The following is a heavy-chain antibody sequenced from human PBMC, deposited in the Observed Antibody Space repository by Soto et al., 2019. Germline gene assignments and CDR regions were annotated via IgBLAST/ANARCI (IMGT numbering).Heavy chain of an antibody. CDR1: GFTFSNYG. V-gene: IGHV3-33*01. J-gene: IGHJ4*02. Sequence: PGGSLRLSCAASGFTFSNYGMHWVRQAPGKGLEWVAVIWYDEGSKYYVDSVKGRFPISRDTSKNTLYLQMNSLRAEDTAVYYCAIRLCSQTSTSCLPIDYWGQGTLVTSPQ. CDR2: IWYDEGSK. D-gene: IGHD2-2*01. CDR3: AIRLCSQTSTSCLPIDY.